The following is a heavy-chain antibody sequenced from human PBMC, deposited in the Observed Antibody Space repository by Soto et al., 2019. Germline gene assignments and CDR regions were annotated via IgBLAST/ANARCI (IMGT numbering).Heavy chain of an antibody. J-gene: IGHJ6*02. Sequence: QVQLQESGPGLVRPSQTLSLTCTVSGGSISSDHYHWTWIRQPPGKGLEWIGYIHYSGSIYYNPSLQSRVTMSVDTSKTLFSLKLSSVTAADTAVYFCAREDDGGDRDYYGLDVWGQGTTVTVSS. CDR2: IHYSGSI. D-gene: IGHD2-21*02. V-gene: IGHV4-30-4*01. CDR3: AREDDGGDRDYYGLDV. CDR1: GGSISSDHYH.